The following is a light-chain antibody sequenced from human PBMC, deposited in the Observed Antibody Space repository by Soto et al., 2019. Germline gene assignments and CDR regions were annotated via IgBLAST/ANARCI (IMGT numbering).Light chain of an antibody. CDR1: QSVSSN. CDR3: QQYHNWPIT. CDR2: DAS. Sequence: EIVMTQSPATLSVSPGESATLSCRASQSVSSNLAWHQQKPVQAPRILVYDASTRATGISARFSGSGSGTEFTLTISSLQSEDFAVYYCQQYHNWPITFGQGTRLEIK. J-gene: IGKJ5*01. V-gene: IGKV3-15*01.